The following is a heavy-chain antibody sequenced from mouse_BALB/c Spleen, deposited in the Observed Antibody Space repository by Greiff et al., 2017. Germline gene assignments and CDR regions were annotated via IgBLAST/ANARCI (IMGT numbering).Heavy chain of an antibody. CDR2: IYPGNSDT. J-gene: IGHJ4*01. CDR3: TRGEGGYYVDYAMDY. D-gene: IGHD2-3*01. CDR1: GYSFTSYW. Sequence: EVQLQQSGTVLARPGASVKMSCKASGYSFTSYWMHWVKQRPGQGLEWIGAIYPGNSDTSYNQKFKGKAKLTAVTSASTAYMELSSLTNEDSAVYYCTRGEGGYYVDYAMDYWGQGTSVTVSS. V-gene: IGHV1-5*01.